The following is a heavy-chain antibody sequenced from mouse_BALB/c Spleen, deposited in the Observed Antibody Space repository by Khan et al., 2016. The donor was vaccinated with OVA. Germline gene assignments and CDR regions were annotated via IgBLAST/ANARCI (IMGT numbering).Heavy chain of an antibody. J-gene: IGHJ2*01. Sequence: EVQLQESGPELVKPGASVKISCKASGYSFTGYFMNWVMQSPGKSLEWIGRINPHIGETFYNQKFKGKAILTVDESSSTVYMELRSLASEDSAVYYCVRKNGSGFDYWGQGTTLTVSS. V-gene: IGHV1-20*02. CDR1: GYSFTGYF. CDR3: VRKNGSGFDY. CDR2: INPHIGET. D-gene: IGHD1-1*01.